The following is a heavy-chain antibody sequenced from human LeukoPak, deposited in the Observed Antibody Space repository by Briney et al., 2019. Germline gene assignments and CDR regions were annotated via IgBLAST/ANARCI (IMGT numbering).Heavy chain of an antibody. V-gene: IGHV1-3*01. CDR2: INAGNGNT. D-gene: IGHD3-3*01. J-gene: IGHJ4*02. CDR1: GYTFTNYA. CDR3: ARGIWSRTVSSYYFVY. Sequence: ASVKVSCKASGYTFTNYAMQWVRQAPGQRLEWMGWINAGNGNTRYSQRFQGRVTITRDTSASTVYMEVTSLRSEDTAVYHCARGIWSRTVSSYYFVYWGQGTPVTVSS.